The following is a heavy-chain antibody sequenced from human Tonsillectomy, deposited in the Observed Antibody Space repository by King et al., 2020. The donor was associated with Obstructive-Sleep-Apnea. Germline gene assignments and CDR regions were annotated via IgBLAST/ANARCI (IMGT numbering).Heavy chain of an antibody. CDR2: INHSGST. J-gene: IGHJ2*01. CDR3: ARGMYYYDSSGYPHWYFDL. V-gene: IGHV4-34*01. D-gene: IGHD3-22*01. Sequence: VQLQQWGAGLLKPSETLSLTCAVSGGSFSGYYWSWIRQPPGKGLEWIGEINHSGSTNYNPSLKSRVTISVDTSKNQFSLKLSSVTAADTAVYYCARGMYYYDSSGYPHWYFDLWGRGTLVTVSS. CDR1: GGSFSGYY.